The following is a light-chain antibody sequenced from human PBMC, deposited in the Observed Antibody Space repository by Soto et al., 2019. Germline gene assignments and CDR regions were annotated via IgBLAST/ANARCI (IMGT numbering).Light chain of an antibody. CDR3: QRRGNWPLYT. CDR2: DAS. Sequence: EIVLTQSPATLSLSPGERATLSCRASQSVNSYLAWYQHRPGQAPRLLIYDASDRATGIPARFSGSGSGTDFTLTISSLEPQDSAVYYCQRRGNWPLYTFGQGTKLEIK. CDR1: QSVNSY. V-gene: IGKV3-11*01. J-gene: IGKJ2*01.